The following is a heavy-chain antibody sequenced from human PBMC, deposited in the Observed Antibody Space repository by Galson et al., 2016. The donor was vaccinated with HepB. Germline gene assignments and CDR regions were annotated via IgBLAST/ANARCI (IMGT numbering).Heavy chain of an antibody. CDR3: ARDRAGSGSNRRFDY. V-gene: IGHV3-64*04. CDR1: GFSFSSYV. J-gene: IGHJ4*02. CDR2: IGSDGRST. Sequence: SLRLSCAASGFSFSSYVMFWVRQAPGKGLEFVSAIGSDGRSTHYADSLRGRFTVSRDNAKNSLYLQMNSLRAGDTAMYYCARDRAGSGSNRRFDYWGQGTLVTVSS. D-gene: IGHD1-26*01.